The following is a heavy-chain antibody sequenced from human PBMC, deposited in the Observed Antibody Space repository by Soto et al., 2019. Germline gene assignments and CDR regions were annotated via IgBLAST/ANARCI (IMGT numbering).Heavy chain of an antibody. D-gene: IGHD4-17*01. J-gene: IGHJ4*02. CDR1: GGSISSYY. Sequence: PSETLSLTCTVSGGSISSYYWSRIRQPPGKGLEWIGYIYYSGSTNYNPSLKSRVTISVDTSKNQFSLKLSSVTAADTAVYYCARELRAWTTVTYFDYWGQGTLVTVSS. CDR2: IYYSGST. V-gene: IGHV4-59*01. CDR3: ARELRAWTTVTYFDY.